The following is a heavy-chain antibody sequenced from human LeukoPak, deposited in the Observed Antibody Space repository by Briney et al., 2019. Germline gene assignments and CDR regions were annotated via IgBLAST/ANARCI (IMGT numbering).Heavy chain of an antibody. Sequence: ASVKVSCKASGYTFTGNYMHWVRQAPGQGLEWMGWINPNSGGTNYAQKFQGRVTMTRDTSISTAYMELSRLRSDDTAVYYCARDPEILQLGAVDYWGQGTLVTVSS. CDR1: GYTFTGNY. CDR2: INPNSGGT. D-gene: IGHD7-27*01. CDR3: ARDPEILQLGAVDY. J-gene: IGHJ4*02. V-gene: IGHV1-2*02.